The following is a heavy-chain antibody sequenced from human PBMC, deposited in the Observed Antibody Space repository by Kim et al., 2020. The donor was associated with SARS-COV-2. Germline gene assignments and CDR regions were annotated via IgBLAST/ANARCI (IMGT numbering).Heavy chain of an antibody. CDR2: ISYDGRNE. Sequence: GGSLRLSCAASGFIFSTYGMHWVRQAPGKGLEWVAVISYDGRNEYFADSVKGRFTISRDNSNNRLFLQMNSLRAEDTAVYYCAKGRSPDFWSGTVYYYYAMDVWGQGTTVTVSS. D-gene: IGHD3-3*01. CDR3: AKGRSPDFWSGTVYYYYAMDV. V-gene: IGHV3-30*18. CDR1: GFIFSTYG. J-gene: IGHJ6*02.